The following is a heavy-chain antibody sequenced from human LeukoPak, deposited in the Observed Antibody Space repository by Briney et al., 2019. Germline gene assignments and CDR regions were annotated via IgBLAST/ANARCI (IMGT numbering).Heavy chain of an antibody. CDR1: GFTFSSYA. D-gene: IGHD3-10*01. V-gene: IGHV3-30*04. J-gene: IGHJ6*04. CDR3: ARDSGVRGVITPYYGMDV. CDR2: ISYDGSNK. Sequence: GGSLRLSCAASGFTFSSYAMHWVRQAPGKGLEWVAVISYDGSNKYYADSVKGRFTISRDNSKNTLYLQMNSLSAEDTAVYYCARDSGVRGVITPYYGMDVWGKGTTVTVSS.